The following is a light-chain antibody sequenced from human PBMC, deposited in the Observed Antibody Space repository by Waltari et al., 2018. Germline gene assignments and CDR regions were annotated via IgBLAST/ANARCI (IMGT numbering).Light chain of an antibody. Sequence: QSALPPPASVSGSPGQSTTISCTGPSSDVGAYYYVPWYQQLPGKAPKLLIYDVTNRPSGVSVRFSGSKSGTTASLTISGLQAEDEADYFCSSYTGSTTYVFGTGTKVTVL. J-gene: IGLJ1*01. CDR1: SSDVGAYYY. CDR2: DVT. V-gene: IGLV2-14*03. CDR3: SSYTGSTTYV.